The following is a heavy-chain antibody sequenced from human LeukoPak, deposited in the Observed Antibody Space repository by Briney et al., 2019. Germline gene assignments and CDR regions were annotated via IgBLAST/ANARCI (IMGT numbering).Heavy chain of an antibody. J-gene: IGHJ4*02. CDR1: GFTFSSYG. Sequence: GRSLRLSCAASGFTFSSYGMHWVRQAPGKGLEWVAVIWYDGSNKDYADSVKGRFTISRDNSKNTLYLQMNSLRAEDTAVYYCARDRYYYDSSGWFYFDYWGQGTLVTVSS. V-gene: IGHV3-33*01. CDR3: ARDRYYYDSSGWFYFDY. CDR2: IWYDGSNK. D-gene: IGHD3-22*01.